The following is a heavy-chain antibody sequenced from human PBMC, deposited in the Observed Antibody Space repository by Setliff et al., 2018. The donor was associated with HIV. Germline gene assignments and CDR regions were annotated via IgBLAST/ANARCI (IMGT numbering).Heavy chain of an antibody. CDR1: GGSITTNNW. V-gene: IGHV4-4*02. D-gene: IGHD2-2*01. J-gene: IGHJ6*03. CDR3: ARVDCSSTSCYRDYYYYMDV. Sequence: LSLTCTVAGGSITTNNWWSWVRQSPGKGLDWIGEINHSGSTNYSPSLKSRVTISVDTSKNQFSLKLSSVTAADTAVYYCARVDCSSTSCYRDYYYYMDVWGKGTTVTSP. CDR2: INHSGST.